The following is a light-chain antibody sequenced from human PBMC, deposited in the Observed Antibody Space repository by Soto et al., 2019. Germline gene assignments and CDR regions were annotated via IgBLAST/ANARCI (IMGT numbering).Light chain of an antibody. CDR1: QSVNNSY. Sequence: DIVLTQSPGTLSLSPGERAALSCRTSQSVNNSYLTWYQQKPGQAPSLLIYGASRRATGIPDRFNASGSVTAFTLTISRLEPEDSAVYYCQHYGGSPRLTFGGGTKVEIK. CDR2: GAS. V-gene: IGKV3-20*01. CDR3: QHYGGSPRLT. J-gene: IGKJ4*01.